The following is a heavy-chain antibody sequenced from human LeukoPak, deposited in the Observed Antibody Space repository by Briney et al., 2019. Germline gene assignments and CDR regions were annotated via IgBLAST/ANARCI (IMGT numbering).Heavy chain of an antibody. CDR2: IDTADKT. CDR3: ASRGGYSGHDFGGGIEGYFDY. CDR1: GFTFSTHY. J-gene: IGHJ4*02. V-gene: IGHV3-53*01. D-gene: IGHD5-12*01. Sequence: GGSLRLSCAASGFTFSTHYMNWVRQAPGKGLEWVSVIDTADKTYYADSVKGRFTISRDNSNNTVFLQLNGVRPEDTAVYCFASRGGYSGHDFGGGIEGYFDYWGQGTVVTVSP.